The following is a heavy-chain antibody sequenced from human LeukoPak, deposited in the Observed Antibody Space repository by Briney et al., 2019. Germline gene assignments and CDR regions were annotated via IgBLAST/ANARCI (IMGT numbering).Heavy chain of an antibody. CDR2: IYTSGST. Sequence: SETLSLTCTVSGGSISSYYWSWIWQPAGKGLEWIGRIYTSGSTNYNPSLKSRVTMSVDTSKNQFSLKLSSVTAWDKAVYYCARERGSYYQEDAFDSWGEGTMVTVSS. V-gene: IGHV4-4*07. D-gene: IGHD1-26*01. CDR1: GGSISSYY. J-gene: IGHJ3*02. CDR3: ARERGSYYQEDAFDS.